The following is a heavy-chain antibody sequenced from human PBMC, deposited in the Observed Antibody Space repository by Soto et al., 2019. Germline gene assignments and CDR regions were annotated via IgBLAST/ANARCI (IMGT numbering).Heavy chain of an antibody. CDR1: GYSFTSYW. CDR2: IYPGDSDT. Sequence: PGESLKISCXGSGYSFTSYWIGWVRQMPGKGLEWMGIIYPGDSDTRYSPSFQGQVTISADKSISTAYLQWSSLKASDTAMYYCARHRDGSGSSSYGMDVWGQGTTVTVSS. J-gene: IGHJ6*02. CDR3: ARHRDGSGSSSYGMDV. V-gene: IGHV5-51*01. D-gene: IGHD3-10*01.